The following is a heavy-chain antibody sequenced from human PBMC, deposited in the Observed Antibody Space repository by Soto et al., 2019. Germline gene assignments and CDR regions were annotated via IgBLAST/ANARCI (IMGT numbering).Heavy chain of an antibody. V-gene: IGHV1-8*01. Sequence: VASVKVSCKASGYTFTSYDINWVRQATGQGLEWMGWMNPNSGNTGYAQKFQGRVTMTRNTSISTAYMELSSLRSEDTAVYYCAREYYDYVWGSYRPYYYYGMDVWGQGTTVTVSS. D-gene: IGHD3-16*02. CDR1: GYTFTSYD. CDR2: MNPNSGNT. CDR3: AREYYDYVWGSYRPYYYYGMDV. J-gene: IGHJ6*02.